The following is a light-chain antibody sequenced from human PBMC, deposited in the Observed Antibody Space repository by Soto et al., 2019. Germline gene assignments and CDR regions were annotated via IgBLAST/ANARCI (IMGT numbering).Light chain of an antibody. V-gene: IGKV3-15*01. CDR2: GAS. Sequence: EIVITQSPATLSVSPGERATLSCRASQSVSSNLAWYQQKPCQAPRLLIYGASTRATGIPARFSGSGSGTEFTLTISSLQSEDFAVYYCQQYNNWPHITFGQGTRLEI. J-gene: IGKJ5*01. CDR3: QQYNNWPHIT. CDR1: QSVSSN.